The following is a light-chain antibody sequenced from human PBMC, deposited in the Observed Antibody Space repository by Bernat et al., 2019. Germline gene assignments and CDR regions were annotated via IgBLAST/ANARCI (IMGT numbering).Light chain of an antibody. CDR3: SSYAGSYTLYV. CDR2: DVS. V-gene: IGLV2-14*03. J-gene: IGLJ1*01. CDR1: SSDIGLYKF. Sequence: QSALTQPASISGSPGQSISISCTGTSSDIGLYKFVSWYQQHPGEAPKLLIYDVSYRPSGVPDRFSGSKSGNTASLTVSGLQADDEADYYCSSYAGSYTLYVFGTGTKVTVL.